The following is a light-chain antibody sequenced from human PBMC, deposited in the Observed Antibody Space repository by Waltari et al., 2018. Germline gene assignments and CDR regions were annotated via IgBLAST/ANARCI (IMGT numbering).Light chain of an antibody. CDR1: QSIKNW. CDR2: RAT. V-gene: IGKV1-5*03. CDR3: QQYSTYPIT. Sequence: IHMTQSPSTLSASVGDRVTITCRASQSIKNWLAWYQQKPGKAPEVLIYRATNLQSGVPSRFSGSGSGTEFTLTITSLQPDDFATYYCQQYSTYPITFGQGTKLDIE. J-gene: IGKJ2*01.